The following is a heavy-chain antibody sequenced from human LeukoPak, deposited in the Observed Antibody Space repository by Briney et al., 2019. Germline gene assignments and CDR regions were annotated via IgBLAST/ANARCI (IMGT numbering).Heavy chain of an antibody. V-gene: IGHV4-34*01. CDR2: INHSGST. J-gene: IGHJ4*02. D-gene: IGHD6-19*01. Sequence: SETLSLTCAVYGGSFSGYYWSWIRQPPGKGLEWIGEINHSGSTNYNPSLKSRVTVSLDTSKKNISLKLRSVTAADTAVYYCARYTSGWPRARYYFDYWGQGTLVTVSS. CDR3: ARYTSGWPRARYYFDY. CDR1: GGSFSGYY.